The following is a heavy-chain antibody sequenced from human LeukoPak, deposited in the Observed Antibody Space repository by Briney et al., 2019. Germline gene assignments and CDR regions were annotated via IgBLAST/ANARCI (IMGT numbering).Heavy chain of an antibody. CDR2: INPSGGTT. D-gene: IGHD4-17*01. CDR1: GYTFTSYY. Sequence: GASVKVSCKASGYTFTSYYMHWVRQAPGQGLEWVGIINPSGGTTIDAQKFQGRVTMTRDTSTSTVYMELSSLRSEDTAVYYCARPLDYGDYLWGQGTLVTVSS. V-gene: IGHV1-46*01. CDR3: ARPLDYGDYL. J-gene: IGHJ5*02.